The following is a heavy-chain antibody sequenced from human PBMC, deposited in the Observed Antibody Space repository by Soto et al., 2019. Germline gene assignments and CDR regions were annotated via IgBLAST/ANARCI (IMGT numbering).Heavy chain of an antibody. Sequence: GGSLRVSCAASGFTCSSYSMNWVSKAPGKGLEWVSSISSSSSSYIYYADSVKGRFTISRDNAKNSLYLQMNSLRAEDTAVYYCARDGLYYDILTGYTSSDAFDIWGQGTMVTVSS. D-gene: IGHD3-9*01. V-gene: IGHV3-21*01. CDR1: GFTCSSYS. CDR3: ARDGLYYDILTGYTSSDAFDI. CDR2: ISSSSSSYI. J-gene: IGHJ3*02.